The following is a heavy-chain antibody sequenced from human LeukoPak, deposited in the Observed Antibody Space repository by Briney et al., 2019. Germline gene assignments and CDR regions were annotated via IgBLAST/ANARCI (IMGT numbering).Heavy chain of an antibody. D-gene: IGHD2-8*02. J-gene: IGHJ4*02. CDR3: ARDLVVYSIHNDY. V-gene: IGHV3-7*01. Sequence: GGSLRLSCAASGFTFSTYWMTWVRQAPGKGLEWVANIKQDGSEKYYVDSVKGRFTISRDNAKNSLYLQMNSLTAEDTAVYYCARDLVVYSIHNDYWGQGTLVTVSS. CDR1: GFTFSTYW. CDR2: IKQDGSEK.